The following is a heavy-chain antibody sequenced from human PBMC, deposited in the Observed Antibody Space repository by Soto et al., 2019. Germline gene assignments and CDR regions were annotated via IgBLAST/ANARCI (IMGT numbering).Heavy chain of an antibody. J-gene: IGHJ4*02. Sequence: PSETLSLTCAVYGGSFSGYYWSWIRQPPGKGLEWIGEINHSGSTNYNPSLRSRVTISVDTSKNQFSLKLSSVTAADTAVYYCARGRRFDYWGQGTLVTVS. CDR2: INHSGST. CDR3: ARGRRFDY. CDR1: GGSFSGYY. V-gene: IGHV4-34*01.